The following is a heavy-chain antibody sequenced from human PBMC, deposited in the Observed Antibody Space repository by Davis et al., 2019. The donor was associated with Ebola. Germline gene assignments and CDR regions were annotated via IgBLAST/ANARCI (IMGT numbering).Heavy chain of an antibody. CDR1: GFTFSTYG. D-gene: IGHD4-11*01. V-gene: IGHV3-30*18. Sequence: PGGSLRLSCAASGFTFSTYGMHWFRQAPGKGLEWVAVISYDGRNKHYGDSVKGRFTISRDNSKNTLYLQMNSLRAEDTAVYYCAKDRTTKMTTADYWGQGTLVTVSS. CDR2: ISYDGRNK. J-gene: IGHJ4*02. CDR3: AKDRTTKMTTADY.